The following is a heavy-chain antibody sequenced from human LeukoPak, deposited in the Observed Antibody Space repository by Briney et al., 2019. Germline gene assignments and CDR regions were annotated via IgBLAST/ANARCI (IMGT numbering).Heavy chain of an antibody. CDR1: GFTFSSYG. V-gene: IGHV3-30*02. CDR2: IRYDGSNK. J-gene: IGHJ5*02. Sequence: GGSLRLSCAASGFTFSSYGMHWVRQAPGKGLEWVAFIRYDGSNKYCADSVKGRFTISRDNSKNTLYMQMNSLRAEDTAVYYCAKDPNSSGWYGWFDPWGQGTLVTVSS. D-gene: IGHD6-19*01. CDR3: AKDPNSSGWYGWFDP.